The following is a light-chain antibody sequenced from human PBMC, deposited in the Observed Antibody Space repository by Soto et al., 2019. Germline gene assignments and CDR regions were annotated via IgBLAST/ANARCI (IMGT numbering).Light chain of an antibody. V-gene: IGKV3-20*01. CDR2: DAS. CDR3: QQYKT. Sequence: EIVMTQSPATLSVSPGDRATLSCRASQSVSGSYLAWYQQKPGQAPRLLIYDASSRATGIPDRFSGSGSGTDFTLTISRLEPEDFAVYYCQQYKTFGQGTKVDIK. J-gene: IGKJ1*01. CDR1: QSVSGSY.